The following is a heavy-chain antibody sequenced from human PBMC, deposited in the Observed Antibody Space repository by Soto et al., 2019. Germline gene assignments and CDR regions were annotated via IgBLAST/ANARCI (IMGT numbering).Heavy chain of an antibody. Sequence: QVQLVESGGGVVQPGRSLRLSCAASGFTFSSYAMHWVRQATGKGLEWVAVISYDGSNKYYADSVKGRFTISRDNSKNTLYLQMNSLRAEDTAVYYCERDRLRLGELSLGFDYWGQGTLVTVSS. D-gene: IGHD3-16*02. J-gene: IGHJ4*02. CDR1: GFTFSSYA. CDR2: ISYDGSNK. V-gene: IGHV3-30-3*01. CDR3: ERDRLRLGELSLGFDY.